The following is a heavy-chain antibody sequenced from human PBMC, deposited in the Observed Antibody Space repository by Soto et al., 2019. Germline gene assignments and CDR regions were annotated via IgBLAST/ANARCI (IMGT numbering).Heavy chain of an antibody. D-gene: IGHD6-6*01. V-gene: IGHV6-1*01. CDR3: ARDRSIAARPGVGFDP. CDR2: TYYRSKWYN. Sequence: SQTLSLTCAISGDSVSSNSAAWTWIRQSPSRGLEWLGRTYYRSKWYNDYAVSVKSRITINPDTSKNQFSLQLNSVTPEDTAVYYCARDRSIAARPGVGFDPWGQGTLVTVSS. CDR1: GDSVSSNSAA. J-gene: IGHJ5*02.